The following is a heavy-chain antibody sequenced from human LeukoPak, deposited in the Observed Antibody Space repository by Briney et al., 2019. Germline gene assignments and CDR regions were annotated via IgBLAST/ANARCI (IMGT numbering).Heavy chain of an antibody. CDR2: INPNSGGT. J-gene: IGHJ4*02. Sequence: ASVKVSCKASGYIFTAYFMHWVRPAPGQGLEWMGWINPNSGGTSSAEKFQGRFTMTRDTSISAAYMELSRLTSDDTAVYYCARDLGYCSGGSCFFDNWGQGSLVTVSS. V-gene: IGHV1-2*02. CDR3: ARDLGYCSGGSCFFDN. CDR1: GYIFTAYF. D-gene: IGHD2-15*01.